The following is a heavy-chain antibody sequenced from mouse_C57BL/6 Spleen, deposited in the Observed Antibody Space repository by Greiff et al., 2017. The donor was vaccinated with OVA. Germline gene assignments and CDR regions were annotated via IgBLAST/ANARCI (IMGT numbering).Heavy chain of an antibody. CDR1: GYTFTSYW. D-gene: IGHD1-1*01. CDR2: INPSSGGT. Sequence: VQLQQPGTELVKPGASVKLSCKASGYTFTSYWMHWVKQRPGQGLEWIGNINPSSGGTNYNEKFKSKATLTVDKSSSTAYMQLSTLTSEDSAVYYGAQIYYYGIRSDYWGQGTTLTVSS. CDR3: AQIYYYGIRSDY. V-gene: IGHV1-53*01. J-gene: IGHJ2*01.